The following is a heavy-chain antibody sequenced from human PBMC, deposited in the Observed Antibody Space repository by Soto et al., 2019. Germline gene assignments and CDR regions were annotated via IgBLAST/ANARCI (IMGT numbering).Heavy chain of an antibody. CDR3: ARLDGGYFYFYGMDV. Sequence: ASLKVSCKASGYSFTAYGIHWVRQAPGQRLEWMGWINAAIGEIKFSQKFQGRVTISRDTSARTAYMELSGLRSEDTAVYYCARLDGGYFYFYGMDVRGQGTTVPVPS. V-gene: IGHV1-3*01. J-gene: IGHJ6*02. CDR1: GYSFTAYG. CDR2: INAAIGEI. D-gene: IGHD3-10*01.